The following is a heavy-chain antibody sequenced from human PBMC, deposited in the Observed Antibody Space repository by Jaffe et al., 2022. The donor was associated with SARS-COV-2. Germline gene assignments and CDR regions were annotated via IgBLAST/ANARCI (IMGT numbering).Heavy chain of an antibody. J-gene: IGHJ4*02. Sequence: EVQLVESGGDLVQAGRSLRLSCTASGFTFGDYGVSWFRQAPGKGLEWIGFIRSRSYGGATELAASVKGRFSISREDSKSVAYLHMNSLKSEDTAEYFCSRGGAWVWGSYRLIDYWGQGTLVTVST. CDR1: GFTFGDYG. CDR3: SRGGAWVWGSYRLIDY. V-gene: IGHV3-49*03. CDR2: IRSRSYGGAT. D-gene: IGHD3-16*02.